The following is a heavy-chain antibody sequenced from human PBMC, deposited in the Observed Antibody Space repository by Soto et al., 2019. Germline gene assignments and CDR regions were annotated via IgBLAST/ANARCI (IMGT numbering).Heavy chain of an antibody. J-gene: IGHJ3*02. CDR1: GYTLTELS. CDR2: FDPEDGET. D-gene: IGHD2-2*01. V-gene: IGHV1-24*01. CDR3: ATDVVVVPAAMIFHPGVAFDI. Sequence: ASVKVSCKVSGYTLTELSMHWVRQAPGKGLEWMGGFDPEDGETIYAQKFQGRVTMTEDTSTDTAYMELSSLRSEDTAVYYCATDVVVVPAAMIFHPGVAFDIWGQGTMVTVSS.